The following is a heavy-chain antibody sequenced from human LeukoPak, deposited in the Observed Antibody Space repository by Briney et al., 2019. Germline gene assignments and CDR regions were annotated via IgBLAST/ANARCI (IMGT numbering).Heavy chain of an antibody. J-gene: IGHJ4*02. Sequence: SSSSYIYYADSVKCRFTISRDNAKNSLYLQMNSLRAEDTAVYYCASGEPLYCGGDCYPVDYWGQGTLVTVSS. CDR2: SSSSYI. D-gene: IGHD2-21*02. V-gene: IGHV3-21*01. CDR3: ASGEPLYCGGDCYPVDY.